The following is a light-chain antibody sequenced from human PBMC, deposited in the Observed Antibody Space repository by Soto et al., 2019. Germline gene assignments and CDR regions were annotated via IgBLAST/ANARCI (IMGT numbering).Light chain of an antibody. CDR3: SSYAGSTFYV. CDR2: EVT. V-gene: IGLV2-8*01. J-gene: IGLJ1*01. Sequence: QSALTQPPSASGSPGQSVTISCTGTSSDVGGYNYVSWFQQHPGKAPKLMIYEVTKRPSGVPDRFSGSKSGNTASLTVSGLQAEDEADYYCSSYAGSTFYVFGPGTKVTVL. CDR1: SSDVGGYNY.